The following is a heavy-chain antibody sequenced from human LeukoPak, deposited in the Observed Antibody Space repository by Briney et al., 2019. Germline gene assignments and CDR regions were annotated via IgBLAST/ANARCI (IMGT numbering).Heavy chain of an antibody. CDR3: AQDPGLHPWYFDL. V-gene: IGHV3-23*01. Sequence: GGSLRLSCAASGFTFSSYAMSWVRQAPGKGLEWVSAISGSGGSTYYADSVKGLFTISRDNSKNTLYLRMNSLRADDTAVYYCAQDPGLHPWYFDLWGRGTLVTVSS. D-gene: IGHD3/OR15-3a*01. J-gene: IGHJ2*01. CDR2: ISGSGGST. CDR1: GFTFSSYA.